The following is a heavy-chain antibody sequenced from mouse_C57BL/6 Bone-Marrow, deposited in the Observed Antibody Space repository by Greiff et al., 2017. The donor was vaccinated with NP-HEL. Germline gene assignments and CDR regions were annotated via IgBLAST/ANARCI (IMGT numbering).Heavy chain of an antibody. Sequence: QVQLQQSGAELARPGASVKLSCKASGYTFTSYGISWVKQRTGQGLEWIGEIYPRSGNTYYNEKFKGKATLTADKSSSTAYMELRSLTSEDSAVYFCARLPYYSNYRFAYWGQGTLVTVSA. J-gene: IGHJ3*01. CDR3: ARLPYYSNYRFAY. D-gene: IGHD2-5*01. CDR2: IYPRSGNT. CDR1: GYTFTSYG. V-gene: IGHV1-81*01.